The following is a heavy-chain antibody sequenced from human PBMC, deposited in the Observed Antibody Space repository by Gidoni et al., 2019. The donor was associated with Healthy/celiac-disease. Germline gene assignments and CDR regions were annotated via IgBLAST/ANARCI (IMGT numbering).Heavy chain of an antibody. CDR2: IRSKANSYAT. CDR1: GFTFSGSA. D-gene: IGHD4-17*01. J-gene: IGHJ4*02. V-gene: IGHV3-73*02. Sequence: EVQLVESGGGLVQPGGSLKLSCAASGFTFSGSAMHWVRQASGKGLEWVGRIRSKANSYATAYAASVKGRFTISRDDSKNTAYLQMNSLKTEDTAVYYCTTTVTTFSRYWGQGTLVTVSS. CDR3: TTTVTTFSRY.